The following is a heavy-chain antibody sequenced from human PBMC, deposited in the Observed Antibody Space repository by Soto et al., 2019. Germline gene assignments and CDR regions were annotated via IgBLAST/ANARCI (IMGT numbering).Heavy chain of an antibody. CDR3: ANYYDILTGYSSVDY. CDR1: GFTFSSYA. J-gene: IGHJ4*02. Sequence: EVQLLESGGGLVQPGGSLRLSCAASGFTFSSYAMSWVRQAPGKGLEWVSAISGSGGSTYYADSVKGRFTISRDNSKNTLSLQMNSLRAEDTAVYYCANYYDILTGYSSVDYWGQGTLVTVSS. D-gene: IGHD3-9*01. V-gene: IGHV3-23*01. CDR2: ISGSGGST.